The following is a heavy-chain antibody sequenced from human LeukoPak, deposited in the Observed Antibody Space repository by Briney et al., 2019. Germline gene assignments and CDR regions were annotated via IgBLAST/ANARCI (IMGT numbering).Heavy chain of an antibody. Sequence: GGSLRLSCAASEFTFSTHAMSWVRQAPGKGLEWVSAVGVSGGNTYYADSVKGRFTISRDNSKNSLYLQMSSLRAEDTAVYYCARDYASDYWGQGTLVTVSS. CDR2: VGVSGGNT. CDR3: ARDYASDY. V-gene: IGHV3-23*01. CDR1: EFTFSTHA. D-gene: IGHD3-10*01. J-gene: IGHJ4*02.